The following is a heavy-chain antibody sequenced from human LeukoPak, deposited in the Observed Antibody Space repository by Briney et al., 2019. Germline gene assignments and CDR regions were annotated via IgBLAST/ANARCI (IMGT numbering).Heavy chain of an antibody. D-gene: IGHD3-22*01. V-gene: IGHV4-4*07. CDR2: IRTSGST. Sequence: SETLSLTCTVSGVSISGYYWSWIRQPAGKGLEWIGRIRTSGSTNYNPSLKSRVTMSVDTSKNQFSLKLSSVTAADTAVYYCARGDDSSGQGYWGQGTLVTVSS. CDR3: ARGDDSSGQGY. CDR1: GVSISGYY. J-gene: IGHJ4*02.